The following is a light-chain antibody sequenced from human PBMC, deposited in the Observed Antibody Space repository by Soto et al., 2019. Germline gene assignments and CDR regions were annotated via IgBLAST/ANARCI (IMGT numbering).Light chain of an antibody. CDR1: QSVSSSY. J-gene: IGKJ2*01. CDR2: GAS. CDR3: QQYGTSPYT. Sequence: EIVLTQSPGTLSLSPGERATLSCRASQSVSSSYLAWYQQKPGQAPRLLIYGASTRATGTPDRFSGSGSGKDFTLTINRLEPEDFAVYYCQQYGTSPYTFGQGTKLEIK. V-gene: IGKV3-20*01.